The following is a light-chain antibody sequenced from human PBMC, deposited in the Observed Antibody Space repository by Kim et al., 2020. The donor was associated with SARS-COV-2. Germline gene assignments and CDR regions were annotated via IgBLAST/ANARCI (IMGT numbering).Light chain of an antibody. J-gene: IGKJ4*01. Sequence: LSPGERATLSCRASQSVSSYIAWYQQKPGQAPRLLIYDASNRATGIPARFSGSRSGTYFTLTISSLEPEDVAVYYCQQRSDWPPTFGGGTKVDI. CDR2: DAS. V-gene: IGKV3-11*01. CDR3: QQRSDWPPT. CDR1: QSVSSY.